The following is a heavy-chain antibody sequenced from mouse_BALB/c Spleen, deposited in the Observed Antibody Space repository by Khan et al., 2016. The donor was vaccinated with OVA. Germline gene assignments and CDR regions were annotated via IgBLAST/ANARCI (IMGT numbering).Heavy chain of an antibody. J-gene: IGHJ4*01. Sequence: QIQLVQSGPELKKPGETVKISCKASGYTFTNYGMNWVKQSPGKALKWMGWINTYTGEPTYADDFKGRFAFSLESSASTAYLQINNLTNENRATCFCARPPYCSYTLDYWGQGTSVTVSS. CDR1: GYTFTNYG. V-gene: IGHV9-1*02. CDR3: ARPPYCSYTLDY. CDR2: INTYTGEP.